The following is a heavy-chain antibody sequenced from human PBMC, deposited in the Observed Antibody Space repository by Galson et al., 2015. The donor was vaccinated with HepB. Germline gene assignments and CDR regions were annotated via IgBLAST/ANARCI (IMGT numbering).Heavy chain of an antibody. CDR3: ALYSRGDAFDI. J-gene: IGHJ3*02. CDR1: GYTFTSYA. CDR2: INTNTGNP. D-gene: IGHD5-18*01. V-gene: IGHV7-4-1*01. Sequence: SVKVSCKASGYTFTSYAMNWVRQAPGQGLEWMGWINTNTGNPTYAQGFTGRFVFSLDTSVSTAYLQICSLKAEDTAVYYCALYSRGDAFDIWGQGTMVTVSS.